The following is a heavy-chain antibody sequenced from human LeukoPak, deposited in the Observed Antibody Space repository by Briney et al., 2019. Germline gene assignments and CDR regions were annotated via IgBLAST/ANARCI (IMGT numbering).Heavy chain of an antibody. V-gene: IGHV3-11*04. D-gene: IGHD3-16*01. Sequence: GGSLRLSCAASGFIFSDYYMSWIRQAPGKGLEWISYISDSGRTIYYADSVKGRFSISRDNAKNSLYLQMNSLRAEDTAVYYCARDSYDYVWGSYNYWGQGTLVTVSS. CDR3: ARDSYDYVWGSYNY. J-gene: IGHJ4*02. CDR1: GFIFSDYY. CDR2: ISDSGRTI.